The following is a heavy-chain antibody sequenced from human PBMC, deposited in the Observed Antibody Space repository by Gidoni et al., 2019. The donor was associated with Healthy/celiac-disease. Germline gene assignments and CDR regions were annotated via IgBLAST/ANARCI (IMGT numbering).Heavy chain of an antibody. CDR1: GGSISSYY. D-gene: IGHD2-21*02. Sequence: QVQLPESGPGLAKPSETLSLTCTVSGGSISSYYWSWIRQPPGKGLEWIGYIYYSGSTNYNPSLKSRVTISVDTSKNQFSLKLSSVTAADTAVYYCARSVVTPYHFDYWGQGTLVTVSS. CDR2: IYYSGST. CDR3: ARSVVTPYHFDY. J-gene: IGHJ4*02. V-gene: IGHV4-59*01.